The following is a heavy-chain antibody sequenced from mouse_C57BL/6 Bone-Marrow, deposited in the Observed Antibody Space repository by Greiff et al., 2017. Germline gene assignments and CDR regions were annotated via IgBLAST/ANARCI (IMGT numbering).Heavy chain of an antibody. CDR1: GFTFSSYG. CDR2: ISSGGSYT. D-gene: IGHD2-3*01. V-gene: IGHV5-6*02. Sequence: DVKLVASGGDLVKPGGSLKLSCAASGFTFSSYGMSWVRQTPDKRLEWVATISSGGSYTYYPDSVKGRFTISRDNAKNTLYLQMSSLKSEDTAMYYCARVDGYWYYFDYWGQGTTLTVSS. J-gene: IGHJ2*01. CDR3: ARVDGYWYYFDY.